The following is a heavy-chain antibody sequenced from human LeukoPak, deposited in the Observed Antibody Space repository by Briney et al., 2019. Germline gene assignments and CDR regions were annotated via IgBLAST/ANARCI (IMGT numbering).Heavy chain of an antibody. CDR3: ARHAEGYGYRLKNFDY. Sequence: PSETLSLTCIISGGSIGPYYWSWIRQAAGKGPEWIGRIYTTGTADYNPSLKGRVFLSVDTSKNQFSLKVTSVTAADTAVYYCARHAEGYGYRLKNFDYWGQGTLVTVSS. J-gene: IGHJ4*02. V-gene: IGHV4-4*07. CDR1: GGSIGPYY. D-gene: IGHD5-18*01. CDR2: IYTTGTA.